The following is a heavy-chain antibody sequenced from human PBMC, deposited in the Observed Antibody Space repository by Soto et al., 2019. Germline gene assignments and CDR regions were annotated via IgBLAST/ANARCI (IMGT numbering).Heavy chain of an antibody. CDR2: IRSKAYGGTT. Sequence: GGSLRLSCTASGFTFGDYAMSWFRQAPGKGLEWVGFIRSKAYGGTTEYAASVKGRFTISRDDSKSIAYLQMNSLKTEDTAVYYCTREGNVDTAMVTLIHDYWGQGTLVTVSS. CDR3: TREGNVDTAMVTLIHDY. V-gene: IGHV3-49*03. CDR1: GFTFGDYA. J-gene: IGHJ4*02. D-gene: IGHD5-18*01.